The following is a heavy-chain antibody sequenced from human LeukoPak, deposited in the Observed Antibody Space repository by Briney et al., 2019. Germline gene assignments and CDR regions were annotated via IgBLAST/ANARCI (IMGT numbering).Heavy chain of an antibody. Sequence: PSETLSLTYAVYGGPFSGYYWSWIRQPPGKGLEWIGEINHSGNTNYNPSLKSRVTISGDTSKNQFSLKISSVTAADTAVYFCPRVGYSYVINDWSRTGLGAYATKHYYHMDVWGKGTTVTVSS. D-gene: IGHD5-18*01. J-gene: IGHJ6*03. CDR1: GGPFSGYY. CDR2: INHSGNT. CDR3: PRVGYSYVINDWSRTGLGAYATKHYYHMDV. V-gene: IGHV4-34*01.